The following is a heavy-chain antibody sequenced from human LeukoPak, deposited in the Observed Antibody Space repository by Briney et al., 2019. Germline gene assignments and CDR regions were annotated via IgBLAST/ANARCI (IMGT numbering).Heavy chain of an antibody. D-gene: IGHD1-1*01. J-gene: IGHJ5*02. V-gene: IGHV7-4-1*02. CDR2: INTITGNP. CDR3: ASMLHGYNWRFQP. CDR1: GYTFSSYS. Sequence: ASVKVSCKASGYTFSSYSINWVRQAPGQGFEWMGWINTITGNPTYVQGFTGRFVFSLDTSVSTAYLQISSLKTEDTAVYYCASMLHGYNWRFQPWGQGTLVTVSS.